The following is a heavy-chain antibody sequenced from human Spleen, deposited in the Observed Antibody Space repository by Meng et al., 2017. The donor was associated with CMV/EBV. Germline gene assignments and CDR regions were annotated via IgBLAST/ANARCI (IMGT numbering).Heavy chain of an antibody. J-gene: IGHJ4*02. CDR3: ARDRGFSYEVREEGH. CDR1: GFTFRSYE. CDR2: ISGRGGTI. D-gene: IGHD5-18*01. Sequence: LSLTCAASGFTFRSYEMNWVRQAPGKGLEWVSYISGRGGTIHYADSVKGRFTISRDNAKNSLHLQMNSLRVEDTAVYYCARDRGFSYEVREEGHWGQGTLVTVSS. V-gene: IGHV3-48*03.